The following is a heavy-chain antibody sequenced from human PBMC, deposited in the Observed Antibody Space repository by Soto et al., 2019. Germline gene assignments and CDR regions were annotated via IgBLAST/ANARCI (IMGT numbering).Heavy chain of an antibody. D-gene: IGHD3-3*01. CDR3: ARQVGVGTIFVRGMDV. J-gene: IGHJ6*02. CDR2: INAGNGNT. V-gene: IGHV1-3*01. CDR1: GYTFTSYA. Sequence: QVQLVQSGAEVKKPGASVKVSCKASGYTFTSYAMHWVRQAPGQSLEWMGWINAGNGNTKYSQKFQGRVTITRDTSASTAYMELSSLRSEDTAVYYCARQVGVGTIFVRGMDVWGQGTTVTVSS.